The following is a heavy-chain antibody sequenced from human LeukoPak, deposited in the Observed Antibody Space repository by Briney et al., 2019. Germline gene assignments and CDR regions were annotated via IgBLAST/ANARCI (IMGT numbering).Heavy chain of an antibody. V-gene: IGHV1-2*02. CDR3: ARVDSEYCSSTSCYKWFDP. CDR1: VSTFTPYY. Sequence: ASVRVSPTAAVSTFTPYYIYWGRRAPGHGRGGRGWINPNSGGTDYAQKFPGRVAITRDPSVNTAYMELSRLKSDDTAVYYCARVDSEYCSSTSCYKWFDPWGQGTLVTVSS. J-gene: IGHJ5*02. CDR2: INPNSGGT. D-gene: IGHD2-2*02.